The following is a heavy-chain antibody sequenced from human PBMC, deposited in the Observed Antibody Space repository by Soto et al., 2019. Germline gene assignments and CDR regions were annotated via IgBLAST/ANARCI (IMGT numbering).Heavy chain of an antibody. CDR1: GDSISSYY. CDR2: LYYGRSA. CDR3: ALRSMAVVPEY. D-gene: IGHD3-22*01. Sequence: QVQLQESGPGLVKPSETLSLTCAVSGDSISSYYCMWIRQPPGKGLESIGYLYYGRSANYNPSLHRRLTLSLXTSTNQCSLTLSSMTAADTAVYYCALRSMAVVPEYWGQGTLVTVSS. V-gene: IGHV4-59*01. J-gene: IGHJ4*02.